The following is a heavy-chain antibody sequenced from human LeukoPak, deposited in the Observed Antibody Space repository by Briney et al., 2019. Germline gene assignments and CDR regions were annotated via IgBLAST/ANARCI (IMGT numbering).Heavy chain of an antibody. CDR1: GGSFSGYY. Sequence: PSETLSLTCDVSGGSFSGYYWGWVRQPPGKGLEWIGTISYSGSTYFNPSLKSRVTISVDTSKNQFSLTLSSVTAADTALYYCARREGPYYNIFYWGQGTLVTVSS. D-gene: IGHD3-9*01. J-gene: IGHJ4*02. CDR3: ARREGPYYNIFY. CDR2: ISYSGST. V-gene: IGHV4-39*01.